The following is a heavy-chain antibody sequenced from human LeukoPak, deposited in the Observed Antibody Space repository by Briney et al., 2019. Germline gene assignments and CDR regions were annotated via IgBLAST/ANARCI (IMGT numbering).Heavy chain of an antibody. Sequence: GGSLRLSCAASGFTFSNYAMHWVRQAPGKGLEWVAVISYDDGSNKYYADSVKGRFTISRDNSKNTLYLQMNSLRPEDTAVYYCARGSSSFDYWGQGTLVTASS. CDR3: ARGSSSFDY. CDR2: ISYDDGSNK. J-gene: IGHJ4*02. V-gene: IGHV3-30-3*01. CDR1: GFTFSNYA. D-gene: IGHD6-13*01.